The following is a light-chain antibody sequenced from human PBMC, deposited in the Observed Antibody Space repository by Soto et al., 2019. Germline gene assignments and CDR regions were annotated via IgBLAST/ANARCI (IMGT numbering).Light chain of an antibody. J-gene: IGKJ2*01. CDR3: QQYGSSPMYT. CDR1: QSVSSSY. Sequence: EIVLTQSPGTLCLSRGERATLSCRASQSVSSSYLAWYQQKPGQAPRLLIYGASSRATGIPDRFSGSGSGTDFTLTISRLEPEDFAVYYCQQYGSSPMYTFGQGTKLEIK. CDR2: GAS. V-gene: IGKV3-20*01.